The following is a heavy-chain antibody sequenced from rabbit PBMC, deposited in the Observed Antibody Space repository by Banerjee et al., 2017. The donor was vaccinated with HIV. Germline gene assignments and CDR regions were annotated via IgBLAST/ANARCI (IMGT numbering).Heavy chain of an antibody. CDR3: ARGYPSSSGYYSRLDL. D-gene: IGHD1-1*01. CDR2: IYNGDGST. Sequence: QEQLVESGGGLVQPGGSLTLTCTASGFSFSSSYFMCWVRQAPGKGLEWIGCIYNGDGSTGYASWAKGRFTISKTSSTTVTLQMTSLTAADTATYFCARGYPSSSGYYSRLDLWGQGTLVTVS. CDR1: GFSFSSSYF. J-gene: IGHJ3*01. V-gene: IGHV1S45*01.